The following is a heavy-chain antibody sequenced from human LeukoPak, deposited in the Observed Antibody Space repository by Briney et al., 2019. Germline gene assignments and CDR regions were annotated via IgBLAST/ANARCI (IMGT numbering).Heavy chain of an antibody. CDR3: ARDGAGRRFFDY. V-gene: IGHV3-53*01. CDR1: GITVSSNY. CDR2: IYSGGST. D-gene: IGHD3-10*01. Sequence: GGSLRLSCAASGITVSSNYMSWVRQAPGKGLEWVSVIYSGGSTYCADSVKGRFTISRDNSKNTLYLQMNSLRAEDTAVYYCARDGAGRRFFDYWGQGTLVTVSS. J-gene: IGHJ4*02.